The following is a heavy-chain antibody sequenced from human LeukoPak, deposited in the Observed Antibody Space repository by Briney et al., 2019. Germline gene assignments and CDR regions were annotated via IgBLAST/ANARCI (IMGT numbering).Heavy chain of an antibody. J-gene: IGHJ6*02. CDR1: GGSLSSYY. V-gene: IGHV4-59*08. CDR2: IYYSGST. CDR3: ARHKELQYYYGMDV. Sequence: SETLSLTCTVSGGSLSSYYWSWIRQPPGKGLEWIGYIYYSGSTNYNPSLKSRVTISVDTSKNQFSLELSSVTAADTAVYYCARHKELQYYYGMDVWGQGTTVTVSS. D-gene: IGHD1-26*01.